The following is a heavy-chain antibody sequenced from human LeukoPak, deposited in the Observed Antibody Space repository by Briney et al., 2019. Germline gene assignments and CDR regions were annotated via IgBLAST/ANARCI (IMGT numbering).Heavy chain of an antibody. CDR3: ARSRGGDCNTGNCYTIDY. CDR2: ILYSGST. V-gene: IGHV4-59*01. CDR1: NDSISSYY. D-gene: IGHD2-15*01. J-gene: IGHJ4*02. Sequence: SETLSLTCTVSNDSISSYYWSWIRQSPGKGLEWIGYILYSGSTYYNPSLRSRVTISVDTSKNQFSLKLRSVTAVDTAMYYCARSRGGDCNTGNCYTIDYWGQGTLVTVSS.